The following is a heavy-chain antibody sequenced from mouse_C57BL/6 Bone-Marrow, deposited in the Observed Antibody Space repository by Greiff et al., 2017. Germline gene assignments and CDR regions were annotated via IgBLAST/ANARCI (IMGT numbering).Heavy chain of an antibody. J-gene: IGHJ2*01. Sequence: VQLQQPGAELVRPGSSVKLSCKASGYTFTSYWMDWVKQRPGQGLEWIGNIYPSDSETNYNQKFKDKATLTVDKSSSTAYMQLSSLTSEDSAVYYCARLGYYGSSYNFDYWGQGTTLTVSS. CDR1: GYTFTSYW. CDR3: ARLGYYGSSYNFDY. V-gene: IGHV1-61*01. CDR2: IYPSDSET. D-gene: IGHD1-1*01.